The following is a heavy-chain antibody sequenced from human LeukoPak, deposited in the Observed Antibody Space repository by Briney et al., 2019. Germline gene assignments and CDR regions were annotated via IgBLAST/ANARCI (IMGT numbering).Heavy chain of an antibody. CDR3: ARADTAMVSYWYFDL. D-gene: IGHD5-18*01. CDR1: GGTFSSYA. V-gene: IGHV1-69*04. CDR2: IIPILGIA. Sequence: SVKVSCKASGGTFSSYAISWVRQAPGQGLEWMGRIIPILGIANYAQKFQGRVTMTTDTSTSTAYMELRSLRSDDTAVYYCARADTAMVSYWYFDLWGRGTLVTVSS. J-gene: IGHJ2*01.